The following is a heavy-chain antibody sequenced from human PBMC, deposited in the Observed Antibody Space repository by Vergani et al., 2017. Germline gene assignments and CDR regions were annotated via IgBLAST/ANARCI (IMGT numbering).Heavy chain of an antibody. CDR3: AKDEEVVPAAAFDY. CDR2: ISGSGGGT. V-gene: IGHV3-23*01. Sequence: EVQLLESGGGLVQPGGSLRLSCAASGFTFSRYAMSWVRQAPGKGVEWVSAISGSGGGTYYADCVKGRFTISRDNSKNTLYLQMNSLRAEDTAVYYCAKDEEVVPAAAFDYWGQGTLVTVSS. D-gene: IGHD2-2*01. J-gene: IGHJ4*02. CDR1: GFTFSRYA.